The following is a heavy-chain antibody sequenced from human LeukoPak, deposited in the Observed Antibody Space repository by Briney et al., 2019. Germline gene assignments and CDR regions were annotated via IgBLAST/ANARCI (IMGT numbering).Heavy chain of an antibody. D-gene: IGHD3-9*01. J-gene: IGHJ4*02. V-gene: IGHV4-38-2*01. Sequence: SETLSLTCAVSGDSISSGYYGGWIRQPPGKGLDWIGSMFYSGGSYYNPSLKSRVTISLDTSKNQFSLRLRSVTAADTAVYYCARVYFDWLLRFDYWGQGALVTVSS. CDR3: ARVYFDWLLRFDY. CDR1: GDSISSGYY. CDR2: MFYSGGS.